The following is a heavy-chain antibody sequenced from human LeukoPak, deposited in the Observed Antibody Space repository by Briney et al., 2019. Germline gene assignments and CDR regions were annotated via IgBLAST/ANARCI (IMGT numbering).Heavy chain of an antibody. D-gene: IGHD3-10*01. CDR3: ARGPRLSLWLGEFYTPFDY. CDR1: GGSFSGYY. V-gene: IGHV4-34*01. Sequence: PSETLSLTCAVYGGSFSGYYWSWIRQPPGKGLEWIGEINHSGSTNYNPSLKSRVTISVDTSKNQFSLKLSSVTAADTAVYYCARGPRLSLWLGEFYTPFDYWGQGTLVTVSS. CDR2: INHSGST. J-gene: IGHJ4*02.